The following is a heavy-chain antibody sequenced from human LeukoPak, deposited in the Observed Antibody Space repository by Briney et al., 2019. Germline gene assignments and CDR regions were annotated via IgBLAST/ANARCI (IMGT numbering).Heavy chain of an antibody. Sequence: GASVKVSCKASGYTFSDYYMHWVRQAPGQGLEWMGWINPDSGGTKYAQKFQDRVTMTSDTSISTAYMELSRLRSDDTAVYYCARDWPLDYDILTGSRWFDPWGQGTLVTVSS. CDR1: GYTFSDYY. V-gene: IGHV1-2*02. CDR3: ARDWPLDYDILTGSRWFDP. D-gene: IGHD3-9*01. J-gene: IGHJ5*02. CDR2: INPDSGGT.